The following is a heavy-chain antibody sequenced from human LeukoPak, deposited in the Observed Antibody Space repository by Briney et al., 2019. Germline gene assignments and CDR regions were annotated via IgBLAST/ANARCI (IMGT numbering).Heavy chain of an antibody. CDR1: GGSISGSRT. CDR2: IHYDGRT. CDR3: ARVFTAAGLDF. D-gene: IGHD6-25*01. J-gene: IGHJ4*01. Sequence: SETLSLTCTVSGGSISGSRTWGWSRQPPGKGLEWIGKIHYDGRTASNPSLKSRVTISLDTSKNQCSLKVSSVTAADTAFYYGARVFTAAGLDFWGQGTLVTVSS. V-gene: IGHV4-39*07.